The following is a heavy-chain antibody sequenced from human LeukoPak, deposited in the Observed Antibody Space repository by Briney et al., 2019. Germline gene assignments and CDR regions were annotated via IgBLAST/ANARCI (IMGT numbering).Heavy chain of an antibody. V-gene: IGHV3-30*02. Sequence: PGGSLRLSCAASGFTFSSYGMHWVRQAPGKGLEWVAFIRYDGSNKYYADSVKGRFTISRDNSKNTLYLQMNSQRAEDTAVYYCAKTLRFLEWLSPLDYWGQGTLVTVSS. D-gene: IGHD3-3*01. CDR3: AKTLRFLEWLSPLDY. CDR2: IRYDGSNK. CDR1: GFTFSSYG. J-gene: IGHJ4*02.